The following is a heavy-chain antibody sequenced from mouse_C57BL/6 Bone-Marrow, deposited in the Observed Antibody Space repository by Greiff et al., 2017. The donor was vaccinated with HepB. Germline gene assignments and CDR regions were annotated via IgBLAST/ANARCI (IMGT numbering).Heavy chain of an antibody. V-gene: IGHV1-55*01. CDR1: GYTFTSYW. CDR2: IYPGSGST. J-gene: IGHJ2*01. CDR3: ARWTTVVAPFDY. D-gene: IGHD1-1*01. Sequence: QVQLQQPGAELVKPGASVKMSCKASGYTFTSYWITWVKQRPGQGLEWIGDIYPGSGSTNYNEKFKGKATLTVDTSSSTAYMQLSSLTSEDSAVYYCARWTTVVAPFDYWGQGTTLTVSS.